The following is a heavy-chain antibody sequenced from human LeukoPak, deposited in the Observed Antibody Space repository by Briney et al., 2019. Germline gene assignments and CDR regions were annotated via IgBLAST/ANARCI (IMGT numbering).Heavy chain of an antibody. J-gene: IGHJ3*02. D-gene: IGHD3-10*01. Sequence: ASVKVSCKASGYSFNDYYLHWVRQAPGQGLEWMAWINPGSGVTQYAQKFQGWVTMTRDTSISTVYMELSRLTPDDTAVYYCARMGDSGSYGFDIWGQGTMITVSS. V-gene: IGHV1-2*04. CDR2: INPGSGVT. CDR1: GYSFNDYY. CDR3: ARMGDSGSYGFDI.